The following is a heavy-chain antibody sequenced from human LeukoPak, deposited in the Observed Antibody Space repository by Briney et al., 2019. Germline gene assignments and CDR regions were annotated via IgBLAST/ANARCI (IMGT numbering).Heavy chain of an antibody. CDR1: GYTFTNYH. CDR3: ARGIYCGGDCSSLGGNYYFDY. CDR2: INPNGGIT. J-gene: IGHJ4*02. D-gene: IGHD2-21*02. V-gene: IGHV1-46*01. Sequence: ASVKVSCRASGYTFTNYHLHWLRQAPGHGLEWMGIINPNGGITNYAQKFQGGVTLTRDTSTTTVYMELSSLRSDDTAMYYCARGIYCGGDCSSLGGNYYFDYWGQGTQVTVSS.